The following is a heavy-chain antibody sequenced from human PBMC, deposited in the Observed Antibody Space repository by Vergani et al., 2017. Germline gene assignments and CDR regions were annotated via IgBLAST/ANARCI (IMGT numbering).Heavy chain of an antibody. D-gene: IGHD2-2*01. CDR1: GGTFSSYT. V-gene: IGHV1-69*02. CDR3: ARGSYCSSTSCYGGGYYYGMDV. Sequence: QVQLVQSGAEVKKPGSSVKVSCKASGGTFSSYTISWVRQAPGQGLEWMGRIIPILGIADYAQKFQGRVTITADKSTSTAYMELSSLRSEDTAVYYCARGSYCSSTSCYGGGYYYGMDVWGQGTTVTVSS. CDR2: IIPILGIA. J-gene: IGHJ6*02.